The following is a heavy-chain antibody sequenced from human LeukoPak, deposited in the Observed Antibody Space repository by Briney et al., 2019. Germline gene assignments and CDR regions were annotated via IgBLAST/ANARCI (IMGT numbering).Heavy chain of an antibody. CDR1: GGSISSYY. CDR2: IYYSGIT. V-gene: IGHV4-59*01. D-gene: IGHD6-6*01. J-gene: IGHJ3*02. Sequence: SETLSLTCAVSGGSISSYYWAWIRQPPGKGLEWIGYIYYSGITDYNPSLKSRVTMSVDTSKNQSSLKLTSVTAADTAVYYCARQLWYTSSSFAFDIWGQGTMVTVSS. CDR3: ARQLWYTSSSFAFDI.